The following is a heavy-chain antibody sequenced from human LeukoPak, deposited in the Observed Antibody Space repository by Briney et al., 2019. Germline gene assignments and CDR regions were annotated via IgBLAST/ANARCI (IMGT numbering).Heavy chain of an antibody. D-gene: IGHD6-19*01. J-gene: IGHJ4*02. CDR3: VNSSGWYGY. Sequence: PSETLSLTCAVYGGSFSGYYWSWIRQPPGKGLEWIGEINHSGSTNYNPSLKSRVTISVDTSKNQFSLKLSSVTAADTAVYDCVNSSGWYGYWGQGTLVTVSS. V-gene: IGHV4-34*01. CDR2: INHSGST. CDR1: GGSFSGYY.